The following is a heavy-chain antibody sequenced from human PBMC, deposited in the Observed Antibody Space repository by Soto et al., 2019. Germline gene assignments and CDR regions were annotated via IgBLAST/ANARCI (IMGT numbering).Heavy chain of an antibody. CDR2: IAREGANI. D-gene: IGHD2-2*02. CDR3: AKDEYCSSTTCYKSRFDP. V-gene: IGHV3-30-3*01. J-gene: IGHJ5*02. CDR1: GFTFSTSA. Sequence: GGSLRLSCAASGFTFSTSAFHWVRQAPSQGLEWVALIAREGANINHADSVKGRFTISRDNSKNTLYLQMNSLTAEDTAIYYCAKDEYCSSTTCYKSRFDPWGQGILVTVSS.